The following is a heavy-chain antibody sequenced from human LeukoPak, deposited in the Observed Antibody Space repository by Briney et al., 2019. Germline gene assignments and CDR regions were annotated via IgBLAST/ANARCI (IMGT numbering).Heavy chain of an antibody. J-gene: IGHJ4*02. CDR2: ISGSGGST. CDR3: ATEGDYYDSSGYLRVDY. CDR1: GFTFSTYA. Sequence: GGSLRLSCAASGFTFSTYAMSWVRQAPGKGLEWVSTISGSGGSTYYADSVKGRFSISRDNSKNTLYLQMNSLRAEDTAVYYCATEGDYYDSSGYLRVDYWGQGTLVTVSS. V-gene: IGHV3-23*01. D-gene: IGHD3-22*01.